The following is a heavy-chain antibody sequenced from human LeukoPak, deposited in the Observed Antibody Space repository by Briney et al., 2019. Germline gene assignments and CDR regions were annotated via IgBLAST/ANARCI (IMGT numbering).Heavy chain of an antibody. J-gene: IGHJ4*02. CDR2: MNPNSGNT. Sequence: ASVKVSCKASGYTFTSYDINWVRQASGQGLEWMGWMNPNSGNTGYAQKFQGRVTMTRDISISTAYMELSNLRSEDTAIYYCARVFGSGDYWGQGTLVTVSS. D-gene: IGHD3-10*01. V-gene: IGHV1-8*01. CDR3: ARVFGSGDY. CDR1: GYTFTSYD.